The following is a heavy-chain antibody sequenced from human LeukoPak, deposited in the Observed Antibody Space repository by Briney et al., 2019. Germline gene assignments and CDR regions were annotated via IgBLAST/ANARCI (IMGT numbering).Heavy chain of an antibody. CDR2: INHSGYT. V-gene: IGHV4-34*01. J-gene: IGHJ4*02. CDR3: ARASGYSGSYIDY. Sequence: SETLSLTCVVYGGSFSGYHWSWIRQPPGKGLEWIGEINHSGYTNYNPSVQSRVTISVDTSKTQLSLKLTSVTAADTAVYYCARASGYSGSYIDYWGQGTLVTVSS. D-gene: IGHD1-26*01. CDR1: GGSFSGYH.